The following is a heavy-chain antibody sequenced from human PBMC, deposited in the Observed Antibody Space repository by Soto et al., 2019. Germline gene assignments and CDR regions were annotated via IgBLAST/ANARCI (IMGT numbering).Heavy chain of an antibody. J-gene: IGHJ4*02. Sequence: SETLSLTCTVSGGSISSYYWSWIRQPPGKGLEWIGYIYYSGSTNYNPSLKSRVTISVDTSKNQFSLKLSSVTAADTAVYYCARVDYGDSKLHFDYWGQGTPVTVS. CDR3: ARVDYGDSKLHFDY. D-gene: IGHD4-17*01. V-gene: IGHV4-59*01. CDR1: GGSISSYY. CDR2: IYYSGST.